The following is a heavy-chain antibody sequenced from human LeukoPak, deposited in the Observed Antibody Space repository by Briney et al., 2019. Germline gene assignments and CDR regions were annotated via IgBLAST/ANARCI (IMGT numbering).Heavy chain of an antibody. V-gene: IGHV3-23*01. CDR1: GFTFSSYA. Sequence: GRSLRLSCAASGFTFSSYAMSWVRQAPGKGLEWVSAISGSGGSTYYADSVKGRFTISRDNSKNTLYLQMNSLRAEDTAVYYCAKSPTSVAAAGYYFDYWGQGTLVTVSS. J-gene: IGHJ4*02. CDR2: ISGSGGST. CDR3: AKSPTSVAAAGYYFDY. D-gene: IGHD6-13*01.